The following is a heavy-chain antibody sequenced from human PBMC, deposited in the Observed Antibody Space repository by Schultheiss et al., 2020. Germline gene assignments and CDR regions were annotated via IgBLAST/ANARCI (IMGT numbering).Heavy chain of an antibody. J-gene: IGHJ4*02. CDR3: ATDYGSGSYYNPTRGTFDY. V-gene: IGHV3-48*02. Sequence: GGSLRLSCAASGFTFSSYSMNWVRQAPGKGLEWVSYISSSSSNIYYADSVKGRFTISRENAKNSLYLQMNSLRDEDTAVYYCATDYGSGSYYNPTRGTFDYWGQGTLVTVSS. CDR2: ISSSSSNI. CDR1: GFTFSSYS. D-gene: IGHD3-10*01.